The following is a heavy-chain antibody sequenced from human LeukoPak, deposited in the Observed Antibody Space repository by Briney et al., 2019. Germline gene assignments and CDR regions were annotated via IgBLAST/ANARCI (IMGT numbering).Heavy chain of an antibody. CDR3: ARVQLERRHYYYYMDV. Sequence: ASVKVSCKASGYTFSGYYMHWVRQAPGQGLEWMGWINPNSGGTNYAQKFQGRVTITRNTSISTAYMELSSLRSEDTAVYYCARVQLERRHYYYYMDVWGKGTTVTVSS. J-gene: IGHJ6*03. V-gene: IGHV1-2*02. CDR2: INPNSGGT. D-gene: IGHD1-1*01. CDR1: GYTFSGYY.